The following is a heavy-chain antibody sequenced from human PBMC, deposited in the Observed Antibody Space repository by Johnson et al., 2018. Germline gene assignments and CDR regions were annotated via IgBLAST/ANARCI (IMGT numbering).Heavy chain of an antibody. D-gene: IGHD2-15*01. CDR3: ARDGSGGYYYYYYYMDV. Sequence: VQLVQSGGGLVKXGGSLRLSCAASGFTFSNYNMNWLRQAPGKGLEWVSSISSSSDYIYYADSVQGRFTISRDNAKNSLYLQMNSLRAEDTAVFYCARDGSGGYYYYYYYMDVWGKGTTVTVSS. CDR2: ISSSSDYI. CDR1: GFTFSNYN. J-gene: IGHJ6*03. V-gene: IGHV3-21*01.